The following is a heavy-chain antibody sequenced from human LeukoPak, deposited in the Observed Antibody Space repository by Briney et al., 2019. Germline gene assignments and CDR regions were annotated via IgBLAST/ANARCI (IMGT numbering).Heavy chain of an antibody. CDR1: GGSISSYY. D-gene: IGHD3-22*01. CDR3: ARSAYDSSGYYRYFDL. Sequence: SETLSLTCTVSGGSISSYYWSWIRQPPGKGLEWIGYIYYSGSTNYNPSLKSRVTISVDTSKNQFSLKLRSVTAADTAVYYCARSAYDSSGYYRYFDLWGRGTLVTVSS. V-gene: IGHV4-59*08. J-gene: IGHJ2*01. CDR2: IYYSGST.